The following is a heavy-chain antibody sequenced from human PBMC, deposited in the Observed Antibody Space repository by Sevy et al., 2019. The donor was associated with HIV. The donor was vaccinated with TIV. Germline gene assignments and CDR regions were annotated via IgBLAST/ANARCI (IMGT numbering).Heavy chain of an antibody. D-gene: IGHD3-3*01. CDR1: GFTFSSYS. J-gene: IGHJ6*02. Sequence: GGCLRLSCAASGFTFSSYSMNWVRQAPGKGLEWVSYISSSSSTIYYADSVKGRFTISRDNAKNSLYLQMNSLRDEDTAVYYCARGYDFWSGYYTWDYYYYGMDVWGQGTTVTVSS. CDR3: ARGYDFWSGYYTWDYYYYGMDV. CDR2: ISSSSSTI. V-gene: IGHV3-48*02.